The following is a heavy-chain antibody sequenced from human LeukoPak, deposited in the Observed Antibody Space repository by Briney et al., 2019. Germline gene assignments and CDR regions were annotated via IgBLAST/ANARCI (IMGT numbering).Heavy chain of an antibody. CDR3: AKGASYDFWSGPNDY. Sequence: PGGSLRLSCAASGFTFSSYAMGWVRQAPGKGLEWVSAISGSGGSTYYADSVKGRFTISRDNSKNTLYLQMNSLRAEDTAVYYCAKGASYDFWSGPNDYWGQGTLVTVSS. J-gene: IGHJ4*02. CDR1: GFTFSSYA. CDR2: ISGSGGST. D-gene: IGHD3-3*01. V-gene: IGHV3-23*01.